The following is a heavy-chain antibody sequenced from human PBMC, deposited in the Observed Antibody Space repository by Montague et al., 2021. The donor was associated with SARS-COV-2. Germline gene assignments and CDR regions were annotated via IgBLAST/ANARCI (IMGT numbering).Heavy chain of an antibody. V-gene: IGHV4-39*01. J-gene: IGHJ3*02. D-gene: IGHD3-22*01. CDR1: GGSISSSSYY. Sequence: SETLSLTCTVSGGSISSSSYYWGWIRQPPGKGLEWIGSIYYSGSTYYNPSLKSRVTISVETSKNQFSLKLSSVAAADTAVYYCASPTYYYDSSGSYAFDIWGQGTMVTVSS. CDR3: ASPTYYYDSSGSYAFDI. CDR2: IYYSGST.